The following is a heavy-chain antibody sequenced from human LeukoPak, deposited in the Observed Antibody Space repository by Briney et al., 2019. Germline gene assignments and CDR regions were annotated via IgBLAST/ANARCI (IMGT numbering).Heavy chain of an antibody. D-gene: IGHD3-10*01. CDR2: IYTSGST. V-gene: IGHV4-4*07. J-gene: IGHJ6*02. CDR3: ARAGPYYYGSGSYSSPLYYGMDV. CDR1: GGSISSYY. Sequence: SETLSLTCTVFGGSISSYYWSWIRQPAGKGLEWIGRIYTSGSTNYNPSLKSRVTMSVDTSKNQFSLKLSSVTAADTAVYYCARAGPYYYGSGSYSSPLYYGMDVWGQGTTVTVSS.